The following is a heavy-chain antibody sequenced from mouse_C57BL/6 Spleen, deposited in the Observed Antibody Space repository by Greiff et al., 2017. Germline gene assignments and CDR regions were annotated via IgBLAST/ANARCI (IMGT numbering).Heavy chain of an antibody. D-gene: IGHD1-1*01. CDR3: ARGGDYYGSSYY. J-gene: IGHJ2*01. V-gene: IGHV1-80*01. CDR1: GYAFSSYW. CDR2: IYPGDGDT. Sequence: QVQLQQSGAELVKPGASVKISCKASGYAFSSYWMNWVKQRPGKGLEGIGQIYPGDGDTKYHGKFKGKAPLTADKSSSTAYMQLSSLTSEDSAVYFCARGGDYYGSSYYWGQGTTLTVSS.